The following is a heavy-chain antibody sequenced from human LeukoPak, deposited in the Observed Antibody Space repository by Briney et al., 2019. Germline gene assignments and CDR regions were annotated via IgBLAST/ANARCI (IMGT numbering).Heavy chain of an antibody. Sequence: GGSLRLSCAASGFTFSSYAMSWVRQAPGKGLEWVSAISGSGGSTYYADSVKGRITISRDNSKNTLYLQMNSLRAEDTAVYYCAKVKGADIVVVVAASEPPDAFDIWGQGTMVTVSS. J-gene: IGHJ3*02. CDR3: AKVKGADIVVVVAASEPPDAFDI. CDR1: GFTFSSYA. CDR2: ISGSGGST. D-gene: IGHD2-15*01. V-gene: IGHV3-23*01.